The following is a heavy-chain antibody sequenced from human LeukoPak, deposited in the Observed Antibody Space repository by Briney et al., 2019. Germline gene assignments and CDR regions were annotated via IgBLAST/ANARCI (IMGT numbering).Heavy chain of an antibody. V-gene: IGHV3-15*01. D-gene: IGHD3-22*01. J-gene: IGHJ5*02. CDR3: ATDFYDSA. CDR2: IRSNSDGGTI. CDR1: GFTFSSYW. Sequence: GGSLRLSCAASGFTFSSYWMSWVRQAPGKGLEWVGRIRSNSDGGTIDYAAPVKGRFTLSRDDSKTTLYLQMNSLQTEDTAVYYCATDFYDSAWGQGTLVTVSS.